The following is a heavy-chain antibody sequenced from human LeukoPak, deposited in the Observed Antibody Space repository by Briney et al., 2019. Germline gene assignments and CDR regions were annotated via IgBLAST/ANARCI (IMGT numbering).Heavy chain of an antibody. CDR3: ASFPRAEYSGYDWGGRY. Sequence: GSSVKVSCKASGYTFTGYYMHWVRQAPGQGLEWMGWINPNSGGTNYAQKFQGRVTMTRDTSISTAYMELSRLRSDDTAVYYCASFPRAEYSGYDWGGRYWGQGTLVTVSS. CDR1: GYTFTGYY. D-gene: IGHD5-12*01. J-gene: IGHJ4*02. V-gene: IGHV1-2*02. CDR2: INPNSGGT.